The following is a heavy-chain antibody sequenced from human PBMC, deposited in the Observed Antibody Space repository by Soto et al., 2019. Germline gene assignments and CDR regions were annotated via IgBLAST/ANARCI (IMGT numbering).Heavy chain of an antibody. CDR1: GFSFSNYA. CDR2: ISGSDGNT. Sequence: EVQLLESGGGLVQPGGSLRLSCAASGFSFSNYAMSWVRQAPGKGLEWVSTISGSDGNTYYADSVKGRFTVSRDNSKNTLYLKMNSLRAEDTAVYYCATALYGDYDFDVWGQATMVTVSS. J-gene: IGHJ3*01. CDR3: ATALYGDYDFDV. D-gene: IGHD4-17*01. V-gene: IGHV3-23*01.